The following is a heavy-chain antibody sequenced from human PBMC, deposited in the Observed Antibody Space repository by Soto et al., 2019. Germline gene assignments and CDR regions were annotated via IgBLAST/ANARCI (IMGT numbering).Heavy chain of an antibody. J-gene: IGHJ4*02. CDR3: TTRGALGY. Sequence: GGSLRLSSAVSGFKFNSYGMNWVRQAPGKGLEWVGRIKSKTDGGTIDYAAPVKGRFIISRDDSSNTVYLQMNSLKTEDTAVYYCTTRGALGYWGQGTLVTVS. CDR1: GFKFNSYG. V-gene: IGHV3-15*07. D-gene: IGHD2-15*01. CDR2: IKSKTDGGTI.